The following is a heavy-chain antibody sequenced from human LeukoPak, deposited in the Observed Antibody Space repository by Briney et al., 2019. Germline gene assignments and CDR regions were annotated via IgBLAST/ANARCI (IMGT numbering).Heavy chain of an antibody. J-gene: IGHJ4*02. CDR3: ARQKYLRGPDVEYFDY. D-gene: IGHD5/OR15-5a*01. CDR1: GFTFSSYW. CDR2: IKGDGSST. Sequence: GGSLRLSCAASGFTFSSYWMHWVRQAPGKGLVWVSRIKGDGSSTSYADSVKGRFTIFRDNAKNSLYLQMNSLRAEDTAVYYCARQKYLRGPDVEYFDYWGQGTLVTVSS. V-gene: IGHV3-74*01.